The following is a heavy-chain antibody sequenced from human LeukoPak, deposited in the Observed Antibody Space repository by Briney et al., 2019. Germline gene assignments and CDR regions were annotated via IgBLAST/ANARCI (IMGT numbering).Heavy chain of an antibody. Sequence: GGSLRLSCAASGFTFTTYWMHWVRQAPGKGLEWVSAISGSGGSTYYADSVKGRFTISRDNSKNTLYLQMNSLRAEDTAVYYCAKDRDPHYYDSSGYSYWGQGTLVTVSS. V-gene: IGHV3-23*01. J-gene: IGHJ4*02. CDR3: AKDRDPHYYDSSGYSY. D-gene: IGHD3-22*01. CDR2: ISGSGGST. CDR1: GFTFTTYW.